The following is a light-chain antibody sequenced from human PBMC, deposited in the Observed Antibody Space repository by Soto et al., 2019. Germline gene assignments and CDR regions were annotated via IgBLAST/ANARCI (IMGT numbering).Light chain of an antibody. V-gene: IGKV3-20*01. Sequence: EIVLTQSPGTLSLSPGERATLSCRASQSVGSSNLAWYQQKPGQAPRLLIYGASSRATGIPDRFSGSGSGTDFTITINRLEPEDFAVYYCQQYGSSQFTFGPGTKVDIK. CDR3: QQYGSSQFT. CDR1: QSVGSSN. J-gene: IGKJ3*01. CDR2: GAS.